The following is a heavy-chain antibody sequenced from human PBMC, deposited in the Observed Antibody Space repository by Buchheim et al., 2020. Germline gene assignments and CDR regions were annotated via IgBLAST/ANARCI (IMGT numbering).Heavy chain of an antibody. J-gene: IGHJ4*02. Sequence: QVRLRESGPRLVKSSETLSLTCTVSGGSISTYYWSWIRQPAGEGLEWIGYINYSGSTNYNPSLKSRVTISVDTSKNQFSLKLSSVTAADTAVYYCARRRFGDVFDYWGQGTL. CDR2: INYSGST. D-gene: IGHD3-10*01. CDR3: ARRRFGDVFDY. V-gene: IGHV4-59*01. CDR1: GGSISTYY.